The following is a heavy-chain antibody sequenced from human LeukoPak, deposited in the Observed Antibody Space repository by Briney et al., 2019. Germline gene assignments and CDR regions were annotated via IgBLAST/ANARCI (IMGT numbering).Heavy chain of an antibody. CDR2: INRDGSTT. J-gene: IGHJ4*02. D-gene: IGHD6-13*01. V-gene: IGHV3-74*03. Sequence: GGSLRLSCAASGFSFRYYWMHWVRQAPGKGLVWVSRINRDGSTTTYADSVKGRFTVSRDNAKNTLYLDMNSLRAEDTAVYFCASPGIVAAGPFDYWGQGALVTVSS. CDR3: ASPGIVAAGPFDY. CDR1: GFSFRYYW.